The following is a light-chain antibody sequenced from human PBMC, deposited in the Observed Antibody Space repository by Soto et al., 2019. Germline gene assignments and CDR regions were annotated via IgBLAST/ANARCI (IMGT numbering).Light chain of an antibody. CDR3: QQSFSPHIA. J-gene: IGKJ5*01. Sequence: EIQVTQSPTSLSASVGDRVTITCRASRSIGTNLNWYQQRPGKAPQLLIYAASSLQSGVPSRFSGSTSGTDFTLTINGLQPEDFATYCCQQSFSPHIAFGQGTRL. CDR2: AAS. CDR1: RSIGTN. V-gene: IGKV1-39*01.